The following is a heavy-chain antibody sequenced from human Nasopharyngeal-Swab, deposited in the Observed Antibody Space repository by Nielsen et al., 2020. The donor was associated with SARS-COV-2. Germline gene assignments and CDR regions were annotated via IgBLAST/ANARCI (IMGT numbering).Heavy chain of an antibody. Sequence: SETLSLTCTVSGGSISSSSYYWGWIRQPPGKGLKWIGSIYYSGSTYYNPSLKSRVTISVDTSKNQFSLKLSSVTAADTAVYYCAKGLRGYEEGDYWGQGTLVTVSS. J-gene: IGHJ4*02. CDR2: IYYSGST. D-gene: IGHD5-12*01. CDR3: AKGLRGYEEGDY. V-gene: IGHV4-39*07. CDR1: GGSISSSSYY.